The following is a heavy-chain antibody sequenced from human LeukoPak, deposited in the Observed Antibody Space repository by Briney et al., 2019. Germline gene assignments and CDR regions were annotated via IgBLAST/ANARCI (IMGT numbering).Heavy chain of an antibody. CDR3: ARGRARGNWFDP. J-gene: IGHJ5*02. V-gene: IGHV4-34*01. CDR1: GGSFSGYY. Sequence: PSETLSLTCAVYGGSFSGYYWSWLRQPPRKGLEWIGEINHSGSTNYNPSLKSRVTISVDTSKNQFSLKLSSVTAADTAVYYCARGRARGNWFDPWGQGTLVTVSS. CDR2: INHSGST. D-gene: IGHD3-10*01.